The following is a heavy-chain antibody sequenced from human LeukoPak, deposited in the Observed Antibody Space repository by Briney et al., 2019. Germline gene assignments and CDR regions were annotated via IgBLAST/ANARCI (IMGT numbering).Heavy chain of an antibody. CDR1: GGSFSGYY. V-gene: IGHV4-59*01. D-gene: IGHD3-10*01. CDR3: ASSVLPLTPDY. J-gene: IGHJ4*02. Sequence: PSETLSLTCAVYGGSFSGYYWSWIRQPPGKGLEWIGYIYYSGSTNYNPSLKSRVTISVDTSKNQFSLKLSSVTAADTAVYYCASSVLPLTPDYWGQGTLVTVSS. CDR2: IYYSGST.